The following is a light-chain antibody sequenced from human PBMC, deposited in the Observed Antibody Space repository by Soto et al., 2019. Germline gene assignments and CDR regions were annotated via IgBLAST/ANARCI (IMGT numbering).Light chain of an antibody. Sequence: IQLNHSPSALSATVGDRVTISCRASLDIRNVLAWYQHAPGKDPKCLIYGASILHSGVPSRFSGSGSGTDFTLTISSLLPEDFATYYCLQDFNSPITFGQGTRLAIK. CDR2: GAS. CDR3: LQDFNSPIT. V-gene: IGKV1-6*02. J-gene: IGKJ5*01. CDR1: LDIRNV.